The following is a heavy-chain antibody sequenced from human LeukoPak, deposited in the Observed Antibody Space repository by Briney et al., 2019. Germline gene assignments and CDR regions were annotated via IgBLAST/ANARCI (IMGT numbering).Heavy chain of an antibody. V-gene: IGHV3-33*01. Sequence: GRSLRLSCAASEFTFSSYGMHWVRQAPGKGLEWVAVIWHDGSNKYYADSVKGRFTISRDSSKNTVYLQMNSLRVEDTAVYYCARDQRPGWGEYFQHWGQGTLVTVSS. D-gene: IGHD3-16*01. CDR3: ARDQRPGWGEYFQH. J-gene: IGHJ1*01. CDR2: IWHDGSNK. CDR1: EFTFSSYG.